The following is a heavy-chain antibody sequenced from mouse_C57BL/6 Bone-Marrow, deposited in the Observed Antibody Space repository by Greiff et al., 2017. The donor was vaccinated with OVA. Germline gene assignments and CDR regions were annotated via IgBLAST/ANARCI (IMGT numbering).Heavy chain of an antibody. CDR3: ARLGDAMDY. J-gene: IGHJ4*01. V-gene: IGHV4-1*01. CDR2: INPDSRTI. CDR1: GIDFSRYW. Sequence: EVKLLQSGGGLVQPGGSLKLSCAASGIDFSRYWLSWVRRAPGKGLEWIGDINPDSRTIDYAPFVEDKFIFFRDNAKNTLYLQMNKVRSEDTALYDCARLGDAMDYWGQGTSVTVSS.